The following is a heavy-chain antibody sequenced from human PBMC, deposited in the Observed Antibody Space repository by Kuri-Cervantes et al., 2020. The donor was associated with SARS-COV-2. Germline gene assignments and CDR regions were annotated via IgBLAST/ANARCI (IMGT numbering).Heavy chain of an antibody. Sequence: ASVKVSCKASGYTFTGYYMHWVRQAPGQGLEWMGWINPNSGGTNYAQKFQGRVTMTRDTSISTAYMELSRLRSDATAVYYCARALLRSLTNDAFDNWGQGTMVTVSS. CDR3: ARALLRSLTNDAFDN. J-gene: IGHJ3*02. V-gene: IGHV1-2*02. CDR1: GYTFTGYY. CDR2: INPNSGGT.